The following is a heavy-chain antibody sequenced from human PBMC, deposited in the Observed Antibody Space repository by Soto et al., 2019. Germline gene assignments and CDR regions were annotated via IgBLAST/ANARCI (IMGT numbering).Heavy chain of an antibody. Sequence: QPGGSLRLSCAASGFTFSSYGMHWVRQAPGKGLEWVAVIWYDGSNKYYADSVKGRFTISRDNSKNTLYLQMNSLRAEDTAVYYCASRQGDYDAFDIWGQGTMVTVSS. CDR2: IWYDGSNK. V-gene: IGHV3-33*01. CDR1: GFTFSSYG. CDR3: ASRQGDYDAFDI. D-gene: IGHD4-17*01. J-gene: IGHJ3*02.